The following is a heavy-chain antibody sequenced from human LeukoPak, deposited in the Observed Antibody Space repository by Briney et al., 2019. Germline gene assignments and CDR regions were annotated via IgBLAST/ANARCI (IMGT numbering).Heavy chain of an antibody. CDR2: INHDGSS. CDR1: GWCFSGYC. D-gene: IGHD3-10*01. J-gene: IGHJ5*02. V-gene: IGHV4-34*01. CDR3: ARGNRGLLWFGELSNNWFDP. Sequence: SETLSLTSAVYGWCFSGYCWSWIRQPPGKGLEWIGEINHDGSSNYNPSLKSRVTISVDTSKNQFSLKLSSVTAADTAVYYCARGNRGLLWFGELSNNWFDPWGQGTLVTVSS.